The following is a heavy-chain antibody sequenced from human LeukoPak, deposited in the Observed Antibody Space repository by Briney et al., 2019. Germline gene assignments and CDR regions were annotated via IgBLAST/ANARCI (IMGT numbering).Heavy chain of an antibody. CDR3: ARSTTHPYYNYMDV. Sequence: GSLRLSCVASGFTFSSYWMHWVRQAPGEGLVWVSRINSDGSTTTYADSVKGRFTISRDNAKNTLYLQMNSLRVEDTAVYYCARSTTHPYYNYMDVWGKGTTVTLSS. CDR1: GFTFSSYW. CDR2: INSDGSTT. J-gene: IGHJ6*03. D-gene: IGHD4-17*01. V-gene: IGHV3-74*01.